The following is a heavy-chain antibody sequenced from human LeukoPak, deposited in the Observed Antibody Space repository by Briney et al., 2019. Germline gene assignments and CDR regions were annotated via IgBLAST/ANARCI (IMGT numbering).Heavy chain of an antibody. D-gene: IGHD3-3*01. CDR2: MNPNSGNT. CDR3: ARHDFDLPMIYSFFVH. Sequence: GASVKVSCKASGYTFTSYDINWVRQATGQGLEWMGWMNPNSGNTGYAQKFQGRVTITRNTSISTAYMELSSLRSEDTAVYYCARHDFDLPMIYSFFVHWGQGTLVTVSS. V-gene: IGHV1-8*03. CDR1: GYTFTSYD. J-gene: IGHJ5*02.